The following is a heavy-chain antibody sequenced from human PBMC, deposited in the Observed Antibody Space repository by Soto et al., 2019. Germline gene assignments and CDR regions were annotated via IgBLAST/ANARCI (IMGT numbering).Heavy chain of an antibody. CDR1: GGTFSNYV. D-gene: IGHD5-12*01. Sequence: QVQLVQSGAEVKKHGSSVKVSCKASGGTFSNYVINCVRQAPGQGLEWMGGIIPMFGTPNYAQKFQGRVTITADKSTNTAYMELSSLTSEDTAVYYCAKVVDIVATISLWFDPWGQGTLVTVSS. CDR3: AKVVDIVATISLWFDP. V-gene: IGHV1-69*06. J-gene: IGHJ5*02. CDR2: IIPMFGTP.